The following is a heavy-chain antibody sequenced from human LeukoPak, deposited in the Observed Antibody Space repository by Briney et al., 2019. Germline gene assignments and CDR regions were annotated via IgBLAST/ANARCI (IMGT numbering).Heavy chain of an antibody. J-gene: IGHJ3*02. D-gene: IGHD1-14*01. CDR2: VYTSGST. CDR3: ARGTGNAFDI. CDR1: GGSISSGSYD. V-gene: IGHV4-61*02. Sequence: SETLSLTCTVSGGSISSGSYDLSWIRQPAGKGLDWIGRVYTSGSTNYNPSLKSRVTISVDTSKNQFSLKLTSVTAADTAVYYCARGTGNAFDIWGQGTMVTVSS.